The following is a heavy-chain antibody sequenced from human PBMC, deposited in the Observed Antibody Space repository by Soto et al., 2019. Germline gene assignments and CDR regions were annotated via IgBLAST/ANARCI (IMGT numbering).Heavy chain of an antibody. V-gene: IGHV3-20*04. CDR3: AREGFRWDTVVTPWGLDAFDI. CDR2: INWNGGST. Sequence: GGSLRLSCAASGFTFDDYGMSWVRQAPGKGLEWVSGINWNGGSTGYADSVKGRFTISRDNAKNSLYLQMNSLRAEDTALYYCAREGFRWDTVVTPWGLDAFDIWGQGTMVTVSS. J-gene: IGHJ3*02. D-gene: IGHD2-21*02. CDR1: GFTFDDYG.